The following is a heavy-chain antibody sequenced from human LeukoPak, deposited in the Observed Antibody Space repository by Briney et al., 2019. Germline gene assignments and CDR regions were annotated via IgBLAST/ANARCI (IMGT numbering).Heavy chain of an antibody. D-gene: IGHD5-24*01. Sequence: SETLSLTCAVSGGSINSYYWSWIRQPPGKGLEWIGYIYYSGSTEYNPSLKSRVTISVDTSKNQFSLKMSSVTAADTAVYYCARARDGHINNWFDPWGQGTLVTVSS. CDR3: ARARDGHINNWFDP. J-gene: IGHJ5*02. V-gene: IGHV4-59*01. CDR1: GGSINSYY. CDR2: IYYSGST.